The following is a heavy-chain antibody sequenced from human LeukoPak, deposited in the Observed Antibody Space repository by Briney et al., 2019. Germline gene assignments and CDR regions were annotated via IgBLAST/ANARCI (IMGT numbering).Heavy chain of an antibody. CDR2: ISGSSTYI. Sequence: GGSLRLSCAASGFIFSSYTMAWVRQAPGKGLEWVSSISGSSTYIYYAASVTGRFTISRDNAKNSLYLQLNSLRVEDAAVYYCARDRAGYSYGTYFDYWGQGTLVTVSS. CDR1: GFIFSSYT. CDR3: ARDRAGYSYGTYFDY. J-gene: IGHJ4*02. V-gene: IGHV3-21*01. D-gene: IGHD5-18*01.